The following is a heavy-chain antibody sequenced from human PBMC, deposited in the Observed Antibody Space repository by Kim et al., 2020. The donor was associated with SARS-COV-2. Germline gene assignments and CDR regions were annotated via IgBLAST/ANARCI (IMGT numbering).Heavy chain of an antibody. CDR3: ASMNLWFGENYFDY. D-gene: IGHD3-10*01. Sequence: NPSLKRRVTISVDTSKNQFSLKLSSVTAADTAVYYCASMNLWFGENYFDYWGQGTLVTVSS. V-gene: IGHV4-34*01. J-gene: IGHJ4*02.